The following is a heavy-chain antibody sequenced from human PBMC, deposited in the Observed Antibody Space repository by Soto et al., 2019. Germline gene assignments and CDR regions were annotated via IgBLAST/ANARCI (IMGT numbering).Heavy chain of an antibody. CDR2: ISYDGSNN. V-gene: IGHV3-30*18. Sequence: ESGGGVVQPGRSLRLSCAASGFTFSGYGMHWVRQAPGKGLEWVASISYDGSNNYYADSLKGRFTISRDSSKNTLYLQMNSLRAEDTAVYYCAKERDYDFDYWGQGTLVTVSS. D-gene: IGHD4-17*01. J-gene: IGHJ4*02. CDR1: GFTFSGYG. CDR3: AKERDYDFDY.